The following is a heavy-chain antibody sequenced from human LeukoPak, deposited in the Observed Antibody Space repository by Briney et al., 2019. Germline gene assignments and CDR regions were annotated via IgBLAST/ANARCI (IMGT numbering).Heavy chain of an antibody. D-gene: IGHD3-16*02. CDR2: IYPSDSDT. V-gene: IGHV5-51*01. J-gene: IGHJ4*02. CDR3: ARMIGLGEVSPYFDY. CDR1: GYFFTSFW. Sequence: GASVKVSCKASGYFFTSFWIGWVRQMPGKGLEWMGIIYPSDSDTKYSPSFQGQVTISADKSISTAYLQWSSLKASDTAMYYCARMIGLGEVSPYFDYWGQGGLVTVSS.